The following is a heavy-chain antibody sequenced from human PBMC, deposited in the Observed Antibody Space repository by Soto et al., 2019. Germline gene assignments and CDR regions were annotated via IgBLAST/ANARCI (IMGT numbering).Heavy chain of an antibody. J-gene: IGHJ4*02. V-gene: IGHV1-46*01. CDR3: ARGIRHVQLEREANFDY. D-gene: IGHD1-1*01. Sequence: ASVKVSCKASGYTFTSYYMHWVRHAPRQGLEWMGIINPSGGSTSYAQKFQGRVTMTRDTSTSTVYMELSSLRSEDTAVYYCARGIRHVQLEREANFDYWGQGTLVTVSS. CDR2: INPSGGST. CDR1: GYTFTSYY.